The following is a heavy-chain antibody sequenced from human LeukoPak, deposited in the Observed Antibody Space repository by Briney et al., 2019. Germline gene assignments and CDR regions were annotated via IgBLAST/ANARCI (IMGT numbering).Heavy chain of an antibody. Sequence: SETLSLTCTVSGGSISNYYWSWIRQFPGKGLEWIGYIYASGSTNYNPSLKSRVTISVDTSKNQVSLKLSSVTAADTAVYYCASIAAAGPNYYYYYMDVWGKGTTVTVSS. CDR1: GGSISNYY. D-gene: IGHD6-13*01. CDR3: ASIAAAGPNYYYYYMDV. CDR2: IYASGST. V-gene: IGHV4-4*09. J-gene: IGHJ6*03.